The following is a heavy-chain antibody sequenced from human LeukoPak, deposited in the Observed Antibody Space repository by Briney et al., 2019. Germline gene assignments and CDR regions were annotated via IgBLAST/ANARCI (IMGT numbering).Heavy chain of an antibody. D-gene: IGHD1-1*01. V-gene: IGHV3-23*01. CDR1: GFIFNCYA. CDR2: ISGGGHST. J-gene: IGHJ3*02. Sequence: GGSLRLSCAASGFIFNCYAMNWVRQAPGKGLEWVSAISGGGHSTYYADSVKGRFTISRDNSKNTLYLQMNSLRAEDTAVYFCAKGLEPGAFDIWGQGTRVTVSS. CDR3: AKGLEPGAFDI.